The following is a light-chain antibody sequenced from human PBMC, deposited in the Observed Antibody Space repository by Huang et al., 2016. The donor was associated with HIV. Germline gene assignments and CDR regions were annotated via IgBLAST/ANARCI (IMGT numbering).Light chain of an antibody. CDR2: LVS. J-gene: IGKJ4*01. CDR3: MQALQTPRT. V-gene: IGKV2-28*01. Sequence: DIVMTQSPLSLPVTPGEPASISCRSSQSPLHSDGYTYLDWYLQRPGQSPQLLIYLVSNRASGVPDRFSGSGSSTDFTLKISRLEAEDVGVYYCMQALQTPRTFGGGTKVEIK. CDR1: QSPLHSDGYTY.